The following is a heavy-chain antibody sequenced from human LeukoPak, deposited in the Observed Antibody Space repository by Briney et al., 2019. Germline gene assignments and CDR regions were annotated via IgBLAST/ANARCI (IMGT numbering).Heavy chain of an antibody. J-gene: IGHJ4*02. V-gene: IGHV4-39*01. CDR1: GGSISSSSYY. CDR3: ARLLGGCSSTSCYARN. Sequence: PSETLSLTCAVSGGSISSSSYYWGWIRQPPGKGLEWIGSIYYSGGTYYNPSLKSRVTISVDTSKNQFSLKLSSVTAADTAVYCCARLLGGCSSTSCYARNWGQGTLVTVSS. D-gene: IGHD2-2*01. CDR2: IYYSGGT.